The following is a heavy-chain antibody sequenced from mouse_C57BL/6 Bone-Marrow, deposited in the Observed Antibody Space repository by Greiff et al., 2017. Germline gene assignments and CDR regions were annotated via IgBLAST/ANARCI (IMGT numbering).Heavy chain of an antibody. CDR2: ISDGGSYT. Sequence: EVQLLQSGGGLVKPGGSLKLSCAASGFSFSSYAMSWVRQTPEKRLEWVATISDGGSYTYYPDNVKGRFTFSRDNAKNNLYLQMHHLKSEDTAMYYCYCKVCNCTKDYWGQGTSLTVSS. CDR3: YCKVCNCTKDY. V-gene: IGHV5-4*01. CDR1: GFSFSSYA. D-gene: IGHD1-3*01. J-gene: IGHJ4*01.